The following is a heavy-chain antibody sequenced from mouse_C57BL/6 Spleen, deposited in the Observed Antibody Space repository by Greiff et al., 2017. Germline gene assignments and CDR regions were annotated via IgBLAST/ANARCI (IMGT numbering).Heavy chain of an antibody. V-gene: IGHV3-6*01. Sequence: ESGPGLVKPSQSLSLTCSVTGYSITSGYYWNWIRQFPGNKLEWMGYISYDGSNNYNPSLKNRISITRDTSKNQFFLKLNSVTTEDTATYYCARAYYYGPWYFDYWGQGTTLTVSS. CDR1: GYSITSGYY. CDR2: ISYDGSN. CDR3: ARAYYYGPWYFDY. J-gene: IGHJ2*01. D-gene: IGHD1-1*01.